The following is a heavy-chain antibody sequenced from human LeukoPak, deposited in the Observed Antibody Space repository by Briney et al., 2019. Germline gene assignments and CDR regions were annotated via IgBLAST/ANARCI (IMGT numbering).Heavy chain of an antibody. CDR1: GYTFTSYD. CDR2: MNPNSGNT. CDR3: ARRSIAAAGTDY. Sequence: ASVTVSCKASGYTFTSYDINWVRQATGQGLEWMGWMNPNSGNTGYAQKFQGRVTMTRNTSISTAYMELSSLRSEDTAVYYCARRSIAAAGTDYWGQGTLVTVSS. V-gene: IGHV1-8*01. J-gene: IGHJ4*02. D-gene: IGHD6-13*01.